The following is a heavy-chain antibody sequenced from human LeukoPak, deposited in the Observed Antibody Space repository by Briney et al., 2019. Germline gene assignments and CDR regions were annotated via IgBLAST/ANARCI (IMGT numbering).Heavy chain of an antibody. D-gene: IGHD3-22*01. Sequence: GGSLRLFCAASGFTLRNYCMTGVREPRGKGVEGVANIKQDGSGKNYMASVKGRFTISRDNAKNSLYLQMNRLRAEDTAVYYCTSGYYYASSGFDYWGQGTLVTVSS. V-gene: IGHV3-7*01. CDR3: TSGYYYASSGFDY. CDR1: GFTLRNYC. CDR2: IKQDGSGK. J-gene: IGHJ4*02.